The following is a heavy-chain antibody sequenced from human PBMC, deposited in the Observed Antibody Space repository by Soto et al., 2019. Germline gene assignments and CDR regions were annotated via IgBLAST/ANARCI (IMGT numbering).Heavy chain of an antibody. CDR2: ISGSGGST. D-gene: IGHD2-21*02. J-gene: IGHJ4*01. Sequence: GGSLRLSCAASGFTFSSYAMSWVRQAPGKGLEWVSAISGSGGSTYYADSVKGRVTISRENSNNTLYLQMNSQSAEDTAVYYCAKERSLIVLVTAIDDWGQGTMVTVSS. CDR1: GFTFSSYA. V-gene: IGHV3-23*01. CDR3: AKERSLIVLVTAIDD.